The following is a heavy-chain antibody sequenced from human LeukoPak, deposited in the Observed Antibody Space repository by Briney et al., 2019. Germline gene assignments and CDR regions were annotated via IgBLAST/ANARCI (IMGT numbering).Heavy chain of an antibody. Sequence: TGGSLRLSCAASGFTFSSYGMYWVRQAPGKGLEWVAFIRYDGSNKYYADSVKGRFTISRDNSKNTLYLQMNSLRAEDTAVYYCAKSDRFGESYYYMDVWGKGTTVTISS. CDR2: IRYDGSNK. CDR3: AKSDRFGESYYYMDV. CDR1: GFTFSSYG. V-gene: IGHV3-30*02. D-gene: IGHD3-10*01. J-gene: IGHJ6*03.